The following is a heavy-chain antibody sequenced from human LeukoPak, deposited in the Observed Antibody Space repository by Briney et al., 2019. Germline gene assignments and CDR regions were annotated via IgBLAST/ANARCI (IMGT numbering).Heavy chain of an antibody. CDR3: ARDYDILTGYYPFDY. CDR1: GYTFTSYG. J-gene: IGHJ4*02. D-gene: IGHD3-9*01. Sequence: ASVKVSCKASGYTFTSYGISWVRQAPGQGLEWMGWISAYNGNTNYAQKLQGRVTMTTDTSTSTAYMELRSVRSDDTAVYYCARDYDILTGYYPFDYWGQGTLVTVSS. CDR2: ISAYNGNT. V-gene: IGHV1-18*01.